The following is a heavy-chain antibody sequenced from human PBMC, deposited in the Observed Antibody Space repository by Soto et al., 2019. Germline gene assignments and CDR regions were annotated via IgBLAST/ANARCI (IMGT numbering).Heavy chain of an antibody. CDR1: GFTFSSYG. CDR3: AKVGGGDVEMATMPDY. Sequence: QVQLVESGGGVVQPGRSLRLSCAASGFTFSSYGMHWVRQAPGKGLEWVAVISYDGSNKYYADSVKGRFTISRDNSKNTLYLQMNSLRAEDTAVYYCAKVGGGDVEMATMPDYWGQGTLVTVSS. J-gene: IGHJ4*02. CDR2: ISYDGSNK. D-gene: IGHD2-21*02. V-gene: IGHV3-30*18.